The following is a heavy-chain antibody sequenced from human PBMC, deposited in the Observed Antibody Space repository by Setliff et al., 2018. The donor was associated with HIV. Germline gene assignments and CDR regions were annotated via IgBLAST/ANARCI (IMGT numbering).Heavy chain of an antibody. Sequence: GGSLRLSCAASGFSFRSYAVGWVRQAPGKGLEWVSVISGSGDITYYRESVKGRFTVSRDNSNNTVYLQMNSLRAEDTAMYYCAKTQTVITVYGPFDPWGQGTLVTVSS. V-gene: IGHV3-23*01. J-gene: IGHJ5*02. CDR1: GFSFRSYA. CDR2: ISGSGDIT. D-gene: IGHD4-4*01. CDR3: AKTQTVITVYGPFDP.